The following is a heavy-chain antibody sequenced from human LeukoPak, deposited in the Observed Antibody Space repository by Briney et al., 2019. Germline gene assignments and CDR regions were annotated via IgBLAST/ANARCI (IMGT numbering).Heavy chain of an antibody. CDR1: GFIFTNYG. D-gene: IGHD5-18*01. CDR2: ITTGDNT. J-gene: IGHJ4*02. Sequence: GGSLRLSCAASGFIFTNYGMSWVRQAPGQGLEWVSSITTGDNTYYADSVKGRFTISRDNSKNTLYLQMNSLRAEDTAVYYCARAVYSYGAPFDYWGQGTLVTVSS. V-gene: IGHV3-23*01. CDR3: ARAVYSYGAPFDY.